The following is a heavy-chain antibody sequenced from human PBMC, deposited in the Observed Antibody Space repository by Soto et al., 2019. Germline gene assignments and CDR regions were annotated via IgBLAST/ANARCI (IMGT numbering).Heavy chain of an antibody. Sequence: PGGSLRLSCVASGFTFSDYGMHWVRHSPGKGLEWVAVISYHGNEYYAESVKGRFTISRDNSKNTVYLQMSSLRPEDTAVYYCAKGRGSYGGAYDYWGQGTPVTVSS. J-gene: IGHJ4*02. V-gene: IGHV3-30*18. CDR1: GFTFSDYG. CDR2: ISYHGNE. D-gene: IGHD1-26*01. CDR3: AKGRGSYGGAYDY.